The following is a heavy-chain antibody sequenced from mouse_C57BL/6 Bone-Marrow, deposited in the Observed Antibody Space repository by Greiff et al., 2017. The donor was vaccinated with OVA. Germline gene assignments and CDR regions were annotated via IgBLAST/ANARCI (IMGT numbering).Heavy chain of an antibody. CDR1: GFSLTSYG. J-gene: IGHJ4*01. D-gene: IGHD2-3*01. Sequence: VKVVESGPGLVQPSQSLSITCTVSGFSLTSYGVHWVRQSPGKGLEWLGVIWRGGSTDYNAAFMSRLSITKDNSKSQVFFKMNNLQADDTCIYYCAKNYDPYYYAMDYWGQGTSVTVSS. CDR3: AKNYDPYYYAMDY. V-gene: IGHV2-5*01. CDR2: IWRGGST.